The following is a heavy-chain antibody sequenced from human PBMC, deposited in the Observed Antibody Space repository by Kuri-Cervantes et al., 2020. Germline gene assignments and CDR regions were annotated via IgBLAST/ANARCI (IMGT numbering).Heavy chain of an antibody. Sequence: PRSVYGRYFSGYYWSRVRQPPGKGLEWIGEINNSGRTNYNPSLRSRVTISLHTSKNQFSLKVSTVTYADTAVYYCARVVMATILGIIGAYFDYWGQGTLVTVSS. CDR1: GRYFSGYY. J-gene: IGHJ4*02. CDR3: ARVVMATILGIIGAYFDY. V-gene: IGHV4-34*01. D-gene: IGHD5-24*01. CDR2: INNSGRT.